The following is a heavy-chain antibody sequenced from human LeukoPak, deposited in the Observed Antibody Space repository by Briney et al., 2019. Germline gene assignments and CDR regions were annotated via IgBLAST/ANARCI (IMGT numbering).Heavy chain of an antibody. D-gene: IGHD3-10*01. CDR1: GFTFSKFD. CDR2: IDTHGDA. J-gene: IGHJ5*02. CDR3: ARVSPGSSWHYYDP. V-gene: IGHV3-13*01. Sequence: GGSLRLSCAASGFTFSKFDMHWVRQLPGKGLEWVSTIDTHGDAEYRDSVQGRFIISRENAENSLFLQMNSLRAGDTAVYYCARVSPGSSWHYYDPWGQGTLVTVSS.